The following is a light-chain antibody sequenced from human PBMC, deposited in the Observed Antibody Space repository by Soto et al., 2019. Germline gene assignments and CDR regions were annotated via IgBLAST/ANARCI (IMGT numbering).Light chain of an antibody. CDR2: GAS. J-gene: IGKJ1*01. Sequence: EIVMTQAPATLSVSPGERATLSCRASQSVSSDLAWYQQKPGQAPRFLIYGASTRATGIPDRFSGSGSGTELNLTISRLKSEDSAVYYCQEYNNWPWTCGQGTKVDIK. CDR3: QEYNNWPWT. V-gene: IGKV3-15*01. CDR1: QSVSSD.